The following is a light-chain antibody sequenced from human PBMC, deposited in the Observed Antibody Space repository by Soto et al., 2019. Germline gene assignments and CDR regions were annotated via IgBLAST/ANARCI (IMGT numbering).Light chain of an antibody. CDR2: DAS. Sequence: VALTHSPCTLSLSPLSRASLSFMSSQSIANDYLTWYQQKPGQAPRVLIYDASTRATGIPDRFSGSGSGTEFTLTISSLQSEDFAVYYCQQYGNSRGTFGQGPKVDIK. J-gene: IGKJ1*01. V-gene: IGKV3-20*01. CDR1: QSIANDY. CDR3: QQYGNSRGT.